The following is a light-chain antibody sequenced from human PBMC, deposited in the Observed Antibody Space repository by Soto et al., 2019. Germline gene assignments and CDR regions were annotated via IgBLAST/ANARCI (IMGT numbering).Light chain of an antibody. CDR2: EVS. V-gene: IGLV2-14*01. CDR3: CSYTSSATRV. J-gene: IGLJ3*02. CDR1: SSDIGGYNY. Sequence: QSALTQPASVSGSPGQTVTISCTGTSSDIGGYNYVSWYQQHPGKAPKLIIYEVSDRPSGVSNRFSGSKSGNTASLTISGLQADDEADYYCCSYTSSATRVFGGGTKVTVL.